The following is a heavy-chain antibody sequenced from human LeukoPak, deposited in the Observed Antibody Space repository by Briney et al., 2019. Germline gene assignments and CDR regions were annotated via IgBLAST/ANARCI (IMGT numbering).Heavy chain of an antibody. CDR2: IIPIFGTA. D-gene: IGHD6-13*01. CDR3: ARVGYSSSWCQFDP. CDR1: GGTFSSYA. V-gene: IGHV1-69*06. Sequence: SVKVSCKAYGGTFSSYAISWVRQAPGQGLEWMGGIIPIFGTANYAQKFQGRVTITADKSTSTAYMELSSLRSEDTAVYYCARVGYSSSWCQFDPWGQGTLVTVSS. J-gene: IGHJ5*02.